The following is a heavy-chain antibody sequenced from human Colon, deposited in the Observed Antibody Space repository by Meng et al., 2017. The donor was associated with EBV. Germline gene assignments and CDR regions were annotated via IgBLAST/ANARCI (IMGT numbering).Heavy chain of an antibody. D-gene: IGHD3-10*01. J-gene: IGHJ4*02. CDR3: ASESGRGYTPDY. Sequence: QVQVVQSGAEVKKPXSSVKVACKTSGGPFRTDAISWVRQAPGQGLEWRGGLIPMFGAPNYAQKFQGRITITADESTSTHYMELSSLRSEDTAVYYCASESGRGYTPDYWGQGTLVTVSS. CDR2: LIPMFGAP. CDR1: GGPFRTDA. V-gene: IGHV1-69*01.